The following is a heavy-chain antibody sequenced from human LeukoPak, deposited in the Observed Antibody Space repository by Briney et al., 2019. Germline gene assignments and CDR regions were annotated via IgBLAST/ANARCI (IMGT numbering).Heavy chain of an antibody. J-gene: IGHJ5*02. CDR3: AREFLLEGDGSVSNWFDP. CDR2: IYYSGST. V-gene: IGHV4-30-4*01. D-gene: IGHD2/OR15-2a*01. Sequence: SQTLSLTCTASGGSISSGDYYWSWIRQPPGKGLEWIGYIYYSGSTYYNPSLKSRVTISVDTSKNQFSLKLSSVTAADTAVYYCAREFLLEGDGSVSNWFDPWGQGTLVTVSS. CDR1: GGSISSGDYY.